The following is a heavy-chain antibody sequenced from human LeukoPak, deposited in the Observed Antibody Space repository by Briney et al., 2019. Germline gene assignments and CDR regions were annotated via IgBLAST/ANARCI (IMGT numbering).Heavy chain of an antibody. CDR1: GGSISSGDYY. Sequence: SETLSLTCTVSGGSISSGDYYWSWIRQPPGKGLEWIGYIYYSGSTYYNPSLKSRVTISVDTSKNQFSLKLSSVTAADTAVYYCASASYGADSYSYSEYFQHWGQGTLVTVSS. J-gene: IGHJ1*01. CDR2: IYYSGST. V-gene: IGHV4-30-4*01. CDR3: ASASYGADSYSYSEYFQH. D-gene: IGHD2-21*01.